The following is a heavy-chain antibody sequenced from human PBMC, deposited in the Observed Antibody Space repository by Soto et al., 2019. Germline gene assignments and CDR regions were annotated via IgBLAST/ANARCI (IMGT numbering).Heavy chain of an antibody. CDR1: GFTFSSYA. CDR3: ARDRMGSSSGFDY. J-gene: IGHJ4*02. D-gene: IGHD6-6*01. CDR2: ISYDGSNK. V-gene: IGHV3-30-3*01. Sequence: GGSLRLSCAASGFTFSSYAMHWVRQAPGKGLEWVSVISYDGSNKYYAYSVKGRFTISRDNSKNTLYLQMNSLRAEDTAVYYCARDRMGSSSGFDYGGQGTLVTVSS.